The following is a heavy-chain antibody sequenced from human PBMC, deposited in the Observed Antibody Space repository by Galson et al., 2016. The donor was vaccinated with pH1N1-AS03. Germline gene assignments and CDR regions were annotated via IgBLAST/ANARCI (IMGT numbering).Heavy chain of an antibody. V-gene: IGHV3-21*01. J-gene: IGHJ6*03. D-gene: IGHD5-18*01. Sequence: SLRLSCAASGFGFSSSRYSVNWVRQAPGKGLEWVSSIGSSSIYIYSADSVKGRFTTSRDNAKNSVYLQMNSLRAEDTAVYYCASASGDAYSYGPDYFYYTMDVWGKGTTVTVSS. CDR1: GFGFSSSRYS. CDR2: IGSSSIYI. CDR3: ASASGDAYSYGPDYFYYTMDV.